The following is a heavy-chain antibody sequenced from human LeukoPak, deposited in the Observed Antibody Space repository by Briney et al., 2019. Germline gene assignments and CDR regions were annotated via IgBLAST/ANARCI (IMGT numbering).Heavy chain of an antibody. V-gene: IGHV4-39*07. CDR1: GGSVSTSDYY. Sequence: PSETLSLTCTVSGGSVSTSDYYWGWIRQSPVRGLEWIGDVFYTGKTNYNPSLRGRATISIDTSKNQFSLKLTYVTVADTAVYYCARVFDSWGQGTLVTVSS. CDR3: ARVFDS. CDR2: VFYTGKT. J-gene: IGHJ4*02.